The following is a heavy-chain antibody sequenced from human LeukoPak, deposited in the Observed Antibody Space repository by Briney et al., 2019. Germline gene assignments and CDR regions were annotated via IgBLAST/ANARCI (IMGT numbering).Heavy chain of an antibody. CDR2: FYYSGST. CDR1: GGSVSSGRYY. CDR3: ARGYLGYSSSWYDY. D-gene: IGHD6-13*01. Sequence: SETLSLTCTVSGGSVSSGRYYWSWIRQPPGKGLEWIGYFYYSGSTNYNPSLKSRVTISVDTSKNQFSLKLSSVTAADTAVYYCARGYLGYSSSWYDYWGQGTLVTVSS. V-gene: IGHV4-61*01. J-gene: IGHJ4*02.